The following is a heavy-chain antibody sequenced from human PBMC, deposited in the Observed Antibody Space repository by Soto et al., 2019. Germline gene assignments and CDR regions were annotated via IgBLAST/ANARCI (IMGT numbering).Heavy chain of an antibody. V-gene: IGHV4-31*03. D-gene: IGHD5-18*01. Sequence: QVQLQESGPGLVKPSQTLSLTCTVSGGSINSGGYYWSWIRQNPGKGLEWIGYIYYSGTTYYHPSLQSRVTISVDTSKNQFSLKLSSVTAADTAVYYGARDRDGYSHLDYWGQGTLFTVSS. CDR3: ARDRDGYSHLDY. J-gene: IGHJ4*02. CDR1: GGSINSGGYY. CDR2: IYYSGTT.